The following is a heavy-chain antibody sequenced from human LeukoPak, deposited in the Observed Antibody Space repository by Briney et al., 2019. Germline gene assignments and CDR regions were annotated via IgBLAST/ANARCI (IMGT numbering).Heavy chain of an antibody. J-gene: IGHJ6*02. CDR3: ARAYLTPYYYYGMDV. V-gene: IGHV1-18*01. D-gene: IGHD2/OR15-2a*01. CDR2: ISAYNGNT. Sequence: ASVKVSCKASGYTFTSYGISWVRQAPGQGLEWMGWISAYNGNTNYAQKFQGRVTMTRDTSISTAYMELSRLRSDDTAVYYCARAYLTPYYYYGMDVWGQGTTVTVSS. CDR1: GYTFTSYG.